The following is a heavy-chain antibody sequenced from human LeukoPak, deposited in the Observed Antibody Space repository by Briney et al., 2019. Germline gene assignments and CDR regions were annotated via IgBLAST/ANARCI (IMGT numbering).Heavy chain of an antibody. J-gene: IGHJ4*02. V-gene: IGHV4-39*01. Sequence: PSETLSLTCTVSGGSISSSSYYWGWIRQPPGKGLEWIRGIYYSGSTYYNPSLKSRVTISVDTSKNQFSLKLSSVTAADTAVYYCARRGWAYFDYWGQGTLVTVSS. D-gene: IGHD1-26*01. CDR2: IYYSGST. CDR3: ARRGWAYFDY. CDR1: GGSISSSSYY.